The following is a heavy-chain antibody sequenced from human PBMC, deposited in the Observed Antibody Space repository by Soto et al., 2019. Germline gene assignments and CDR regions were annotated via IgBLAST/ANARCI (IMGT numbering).Heavy chain of an antibody. CDR1: GAALNSGNYY. D-gene: IGHD1-20*01. CDR2: IYVTGAV. V-gene: IGHV4-31*03. Sequence: PSETLSLTCSVSGAALNSGNYYWSWIRQVPGKGLEWIGHIYVTGAVDYNPSLSDRMTIPQDTSERQFSLDLRLVTAADTAVYYCARLRIATNNCKRFDPWGQGTLVTVSS. J-gene: IGHJ5*02. CDR3: ARLRIATNNCKRFDP.